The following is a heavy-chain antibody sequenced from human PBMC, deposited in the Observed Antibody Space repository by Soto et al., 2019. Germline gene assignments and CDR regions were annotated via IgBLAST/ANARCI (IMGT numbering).Heavy chain of an antibody. CDR1: GFTFSSYW. CDR3: ARDLGYCIITSCEGNIDNYYYYYGMDV. D-gene: IGHD2-2*01. J-gene: IGHJ6*02. Sequence: PGGSLRLSCAASGFTFSSYWMHWVRQAPGKGLVWVSRINSDGSSTSYADSVKGRFTISRDNAKNTLYLQMNSLRAEDTAVYYCARDLGYCIITSCEGNIDNYYYYYGMDVWGQGTTVTVSS. CDR2: INSDGSST. V-gene: IGHV3-74*01.